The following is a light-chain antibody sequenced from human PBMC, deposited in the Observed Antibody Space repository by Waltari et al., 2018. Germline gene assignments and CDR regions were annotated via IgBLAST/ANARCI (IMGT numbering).Light chain of an antibody. CDR2: GAS. CDR1: QTINTY. V-gene: IGKV1-5*03. J-gene: IGKJ1*01. Sequence: DIQMTQSPSTLSASVGDRVPITCRASQTINTYLAWYQQKPGKAPTLLIYGASTLQGGVPSRFSGSGSGTEFTLTISSLQPDDFATYYCQQYNPYSRTFGQGTKVEFK. CDR3: QQYNPYSRT.